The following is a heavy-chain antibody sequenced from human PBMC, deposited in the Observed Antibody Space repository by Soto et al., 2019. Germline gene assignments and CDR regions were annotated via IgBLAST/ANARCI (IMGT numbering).Heavy chain of an antibody. Sequence: EVQLVESGGGLVKPGGSLRLSCAASGFTFSSYSMNWVRQAPGKGLEWVSSISSSSSYIYYADSVKVRFTISRDNAKNSLYLQMNSLRAEDTAVYYCARDLYCSSTSCYLGIYYYYYGMDVWGQGTTVTVSS. D-gene: IGHD2-2*01. CDR1: GFTFSSYS. V-gene: IGHV3-21*01. CDR2: ISSSSSYI. CDR3: ARDLYCSSTSCYLGIYYYYYGMDV. J-gene: IGHJ6*02.